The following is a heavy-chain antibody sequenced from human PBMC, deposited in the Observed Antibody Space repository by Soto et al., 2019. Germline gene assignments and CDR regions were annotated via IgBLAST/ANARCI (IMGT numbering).Heavy chain of an antibody. CDR1: GYTFTSYW. CDR3: AILAIAAAGSRVYYGDY. CDR2: IDPSDSYT. J-gene: IGHJ4*02. V-gene: IGHV5-10-1*03. D-gene: IGHD6-13*01. Sequence: EVQLVQSGAEVKKPGESLRFSCKGSGYTFTSYWITWVRQMPGKGLEWMGRIDPSDSYTSYSPSFHGHVTISVDKSISTAFLQWSALKASDTAMYYGAILAIAAAGSRVYYGDYWGQGTLVTVSS.